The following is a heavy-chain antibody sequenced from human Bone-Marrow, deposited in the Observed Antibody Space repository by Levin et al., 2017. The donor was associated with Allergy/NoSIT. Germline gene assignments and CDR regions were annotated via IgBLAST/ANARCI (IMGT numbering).Heavy chain of an antibody. D-gene: IGHD4-17*01. V-gene: IGHV1-18*01. CDR3: AGSYGDYSDSEQDNFRYFGIDV. Sequence: ASVKVSCKTSGYTFSSHGVSWVRQAPGQGLEWMGWISGYNGDTQYAHKFQDRIAMSIDTSTSTAYMELSRLRSADTAVYYCAGSYGDYSDSEQDNFRYFGIDVWGQGTAVTVSS. CDR1: GYTFSSHG. CDR2: ISGYNGDT. J-gene: IGHJ6*02.